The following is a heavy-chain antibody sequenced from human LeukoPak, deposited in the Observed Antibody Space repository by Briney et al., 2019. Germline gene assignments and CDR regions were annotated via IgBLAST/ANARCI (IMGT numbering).Heavy chain of an antibody. V-gene: IGHV3-53*01. CDR1: GFTVGNNY. CDR2: IYDTGGT. Sequence: GGSLRLSCAASGFTVGNNYMSWVRQAPGKGLEWLSVIYDTGGTFYSDSVKGRFTISRDYSKNTLYLQMSSLRADDTAVYYCARDSNGPAFWGQGTLVTVSS. CDR3: ARDSNGPAF. D-gene: IGHD6-19*01. J-gene: IGHJ4*02.